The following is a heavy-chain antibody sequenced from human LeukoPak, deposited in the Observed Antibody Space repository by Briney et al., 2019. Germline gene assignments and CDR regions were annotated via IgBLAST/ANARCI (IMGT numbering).Heavy chain of an antibody. Sequence: GRSLRLSCAASGFTFSSYGMHWARQAPGKGLEWVAVISYDGSNKYYADSVKGRFTISRDNSKNTLYLQMNSLRAEDTAVYYCAKVPNYYGSGSYTEYYFDYWGQGTLVTVSS. J-gene: IGHJ4*02. CDR1: GFTFSSYG. D-gene: IGHD3-10*01. V-gene: IGHV3-30*18. CDR2: ISYDGSNK. CDR3: AKVPNYYGSGSYTEYYFDY.